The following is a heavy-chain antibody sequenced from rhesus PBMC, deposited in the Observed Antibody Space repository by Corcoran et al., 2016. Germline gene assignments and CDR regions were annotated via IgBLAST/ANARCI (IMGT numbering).Heavy chain of an antibody. CDR2: VDSGGGTT. CDR1: GFTFTSFA. D-gene: IGHD2-15*01. V-gene: IGHV3-103*01. J-gene: IGHJ4*01. Sequence: EVRLVETGGGLVQPGGSLRLSCAASGFTFTSFAMQGVRQAPGKGLEWVSAVDSGGGTTYYADSVKGRFTISRDNSKNTFSLQMNSLRVEDTAVYYCSSVLDFWGQGVLVTVSS. CDR3: SSVLDF.